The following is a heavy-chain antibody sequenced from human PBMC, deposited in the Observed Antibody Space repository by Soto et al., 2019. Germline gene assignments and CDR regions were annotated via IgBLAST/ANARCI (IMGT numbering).Heavy chain of an antibody. CDR1: GGSISSYY. D-gene: IGHD2-8*01. V-gene: IGHV4-59*01. CDR3: ARSVSHYYYYMDV. J-gene: IGHJ6*03. Sequence: SETLSLTCTVSGGSISSYYWSWIRQPPGKGLEWIGYIYYSGSTNYNPSLKSRVTISVDTSKNQFSLKLSSVTAADTAVYYCARSVSHYYYYMDVWGKGTKVTVSS. CDR2: IYYSGST.